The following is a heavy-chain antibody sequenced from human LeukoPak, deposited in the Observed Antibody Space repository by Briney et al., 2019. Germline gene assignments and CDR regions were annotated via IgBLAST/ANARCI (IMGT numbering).Heavy chain of an antibody. CDR1: GFTFSSYS. Sequence: PGGPLRLSCAASGFTFSSYSMNWVRQAPGKGLEWVSGISWNSGSIGYADSVKGRFTISRDNAKNSLYLQMNSLRAEDMALYYCAKVARSYSSSWIFDYWGQGTLVTVSS. D-gene: IGHD6-13*01. CDR3: AKVARSYSSSWIFDY. J-gene: IGHJ4*02. V-gene: IGHV3-9*03. CDR2: ISWNSGSI.